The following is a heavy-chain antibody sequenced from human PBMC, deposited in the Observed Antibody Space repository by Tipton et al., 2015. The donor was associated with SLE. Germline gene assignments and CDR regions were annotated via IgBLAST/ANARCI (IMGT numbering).Heavy chain of an antibody. J-gene: IGHJ4*02. CDR3: ARHEYSSSWYPWDY. Sequence: VQLVQSGAEVKKPGESLRISCKGSGYSFTSYWISWVRQMPGKGLDWMGRIDPSDSYTNYSPSFQGHVTISANKSISTAYLQWSSLKASDTAMYYCARHEYSSSWYPWDYWGQGTLVTVAS. CDR2: IDPSDSYT. D-gene: IGHD6-13*01. CDR1: GYSFTSYW. V-gene: IGHV5-10-1*01.